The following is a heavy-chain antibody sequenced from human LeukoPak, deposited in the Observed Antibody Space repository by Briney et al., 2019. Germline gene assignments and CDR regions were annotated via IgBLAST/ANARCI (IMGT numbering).Heavy chain of an antibody. CDR3: AELGITMIGGV. Sequence: PGGSLRLSCTVSGFTVSSNSMSWVRQAPGKGLEWVSFIYSDNTHYSDSVKGRFTISRDNSKNTLYLQMNSLRAEDTAVYYCAELGITMIGGVWGKGTTVTIS. D-gene: IGHD3-10*02. J-gene: IGHJ6*03. CDR1: GFTVSSNS. V-gene: IGHV3-53*01. CDR2: IYSDNT.